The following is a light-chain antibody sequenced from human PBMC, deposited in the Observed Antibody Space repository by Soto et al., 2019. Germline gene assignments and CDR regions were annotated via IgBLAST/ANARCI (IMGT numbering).Light chain of an antibody. Sequence: EIVLTQSPGTLSLSPGERATLSCRASQSVSSSYLAWHQQKPGQAPRLLIYGASSRATGIPDRFSGSGSGTDFTLTIIRLEPEDFAVYYCQQYGSSPPMYTFGQGTKLEIK. CDR3: QQYGSSPPMYT. V-gene: IGKV3-20*01. J-gene: IGKJ2*01. CDR2: GAS. CDR1: QSVSSSY.